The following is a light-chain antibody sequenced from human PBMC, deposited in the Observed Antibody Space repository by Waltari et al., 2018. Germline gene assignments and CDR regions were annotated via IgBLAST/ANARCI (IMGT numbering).Light chain of an antibody. CDR2: DVS. CDR1: QDIDNN. CDR3: RQYDKIPLT. V-gene: IGKV1-33*01. J-gene: IGKJ4*01. Sequence: DIQITQSPPPLSASLGDRVTITCQATQDIDNNLNWHQQKPGKAPTLLIYDVSNLETAVPSRVSGSGSGTDFTLTITNLQPEDFAISYSRQYDKIPLTFGGGTKV.